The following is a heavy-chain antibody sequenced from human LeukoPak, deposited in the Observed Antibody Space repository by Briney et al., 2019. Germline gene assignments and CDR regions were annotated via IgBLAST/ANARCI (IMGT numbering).Heavy chain of an antibody. CDR1: GYTFTSYY. V-gene: IGHV1-3*01. Sequence: GASVKVSCKASGYTFTSYYMHWVRQAPGQGLEWMGWINAGNGNTKYSQKFQGRVTITRDTSASTAYMELSSLRSEDTAVYYCAHGPGGWYSSSWFDPWGQGTLVTVSS. J-gene: IGHJ5*02. CDR3: AHGPGGWYSSSWFDP. D-gene: IGHD6-13*01. CDR2: INAGNGNT.